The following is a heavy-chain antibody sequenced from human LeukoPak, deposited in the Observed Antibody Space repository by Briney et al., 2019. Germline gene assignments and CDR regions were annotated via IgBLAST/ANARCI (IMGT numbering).Heavy chain of an antibody. CDR2: IIPIFGTA. CDR1: GGTFSSYA. J-gene: IGHJ4*02. D-gene: IGHD2-2*01. CDR3: ARDRCSSTSCFLFDY. V-gene: IGHV1-69*01. Sequence: GSSVKVSCKASGGTFSSYAISWVRPAPGQGLEWMGGIIPIFGTANYAQKFQGRVTITADESTSTAYMELSSLRSEDTAVYYCARDRCSSTSCFLFDYWGQGTLVTVSS.